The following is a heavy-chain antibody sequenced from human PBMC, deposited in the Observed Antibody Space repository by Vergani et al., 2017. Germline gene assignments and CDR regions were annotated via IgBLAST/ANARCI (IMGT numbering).Heavy chain of an antibody. CDR1: GGSISSYY. J-gene: IGHJ4*02. CDR3: ARQLGYSYGASPFDY. Sequence: QVQLQESGPGLVKPSETLSLTCTVSGGSISSYYWSWIRQPPGKGLEWIGYIYYSGSTNYNPSLKSRVTISVDTSKNQFSLKLSSVTAADTAVYYCARQLGYSYGASPFDYWGQGTLVTVSS. V-gene: IGHV4-59*08. D-gene: IGHD5-18*01. CDR2: IYYSGST.